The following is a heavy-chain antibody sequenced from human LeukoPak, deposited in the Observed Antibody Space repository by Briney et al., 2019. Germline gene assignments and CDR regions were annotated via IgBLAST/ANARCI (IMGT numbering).Heavy chain of an antibody. D-gene: IGHD2-2*01. CDR2: ISYDGSNK. CDR1: GFTFSSSA. J-gene: IGHJ4*02. CDR3: ARDRVVPAEPGPTFDY. Sequence: GGSLRLSCAASGFTFSSSAMHWVRQAPGKGLEWVAVISYDGSNKYYADSVKGRFTISRDNSKNTLYLQMNSLRAEDTAVYYCARDRVVPAEPGPTFDYWGQGTLATVSS. V-gene: IGHV3-30-3*01.